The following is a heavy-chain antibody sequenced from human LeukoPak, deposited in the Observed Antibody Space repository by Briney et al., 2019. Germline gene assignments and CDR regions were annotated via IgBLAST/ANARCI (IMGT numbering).Heavy chain of an antibody. Sequence: PSETLSLTCTVSDASVTTYSWSWIRQPAGKGLEWIGRVYSSGATKYNPSLKSRVTISADTSKNQFSLKLPSVTAADTAVYYCARDHYGSGSYKAYFDYWGHGIQVTVSS. CDR1: DASVTTYS. CDR2: VYSSGAT. CDR3: ARDHYGSGSYKAYFDY. D-gene: IGHD3-10*01. V-gene: IGHV4-4*07. J-gene: IGHJ4*01.